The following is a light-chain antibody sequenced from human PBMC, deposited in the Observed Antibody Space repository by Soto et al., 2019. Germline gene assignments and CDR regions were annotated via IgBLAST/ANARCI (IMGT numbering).Light chain of an antibody. J-gene: IGLJ1*01. CDR3: AAWDDSLSARYV. Sequence: QSVLTQPPSATVTPGQMVTISCSGSSSNIGSNYVYWYQQLPGTAPKLLIYRNNQRPSGVPDRFSGSKSGTSASLAISGLRSEDEADYYCAAWDDSLSARYVFGTGTKVTVL. CDR2: RNN. CDR1: SSNIGSNY. V-gene: IGLV1-47*01.